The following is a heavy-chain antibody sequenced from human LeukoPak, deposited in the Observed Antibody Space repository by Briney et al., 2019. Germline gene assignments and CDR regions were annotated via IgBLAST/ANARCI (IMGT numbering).Heavy chain of an antibody. CDR3: ARIYCSSTSCYTHYYYNMDV. Sequence: PGGSLRLSCAASGFTFSSYSMNWVRQAPGKGLEWVSYISSGSSDIYYADSVKGRFTISRDNAKNSLYLQMNSLRAEDTAVYYCARIYCSSTSCYTHYYYNMDVWGKGTTVTVSS. CDR1: GFTFSSYS. CDR2: ISSGSSDI. J-gene: IGHJ6*03. D-gene: IGHD2-2*02. V-gene: IGHV3-48*01.